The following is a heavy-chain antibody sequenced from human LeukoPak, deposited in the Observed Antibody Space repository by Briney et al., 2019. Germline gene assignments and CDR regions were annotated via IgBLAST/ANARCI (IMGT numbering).Heavy chain of an antibody. CDR1: GFTFSGYS. J-gene: IGHJ4*02. CDR3: AKDEDYTFDY. CDR2: ISSGGTYI. V-gene: IGHV3-21*01. D-gene: IGHD4-11*01. Sequence: GGSLRLSCAASGFTFSGYSMNWVRQAPGKGLEWVSSISSGGTYIYYADSVKGRFTISRDNSKNTLYLQMNSLRAEDTAVHYCAKDEDYTFDYWGQGTLVTVSS.